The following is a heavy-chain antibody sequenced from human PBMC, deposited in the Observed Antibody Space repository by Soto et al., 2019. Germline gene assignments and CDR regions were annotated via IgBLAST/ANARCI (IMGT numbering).Heavy chain of an antibody. CDR1: GFTFSSYA. Sequence: PGGSLRLSCAASGFTFSSYAMSWVRQAPGKGLEWVSAISGSGGSTYYADSVKGRFTISRDNSKNTLYLQMNSLRAEDTAVYYCAKNLAMIVVVTTTGHWGQGTLVTVSS. D-gene: IGHD3-22*01. CDR3: AKNLAMIVVVTTTGH. CDR2: ISGSGGST. V-gene: IGHV3-23*01. J-gene: IGHJ4*02.